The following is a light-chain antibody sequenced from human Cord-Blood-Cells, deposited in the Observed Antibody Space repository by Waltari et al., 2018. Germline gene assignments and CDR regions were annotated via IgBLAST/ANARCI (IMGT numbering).Light chain of an antibody. CDR1: QSVSSY. V-gene: IGKV3-11*01. Sequence: EIVLTQSPATLSLSPGERATLSCRASQSVSSYLAWYQQKPGQAPRLLIYAASNRATGIPARFRGSGSGTDFTLTISSLEPEDCAVYYCQQRSNWPPYTFGQGTKLEIK. J-gene: IGKJ2*01. CDR3: QQRSNWPPYT. CDR2: AAS.